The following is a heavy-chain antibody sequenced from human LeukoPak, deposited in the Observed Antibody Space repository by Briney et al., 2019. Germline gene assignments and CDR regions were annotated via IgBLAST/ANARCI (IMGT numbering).Heavy chain of an antibody. CDR1: GGTFSSYA. V-gene: IGHV1-69*05. CDR2: IIPIFGTA. J-gene: IGHJ4*02. Sequence: SVKVSCKASGGTFSSYAISWVRQAPGQGLEWMGGIIPIFGTANYAQKFQGRVTITTDESTSTAYMELSSLRSEDTAVYYCARGGIAAAGRFDHWGQGTLVTVSS. D-gene: IGHD6-13*01. CDR3: ARGGIAAAGRFDH.